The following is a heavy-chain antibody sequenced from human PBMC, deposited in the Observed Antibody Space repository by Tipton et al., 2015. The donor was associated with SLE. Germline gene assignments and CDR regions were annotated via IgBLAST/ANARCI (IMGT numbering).Heavy chain of an antibody. CDR1: GFTFSDYY. D-gene: IGHD2-8*02. V-gene: IGHV3-11*01. J-gene: IGHJ6*02. CDR3: ESHTDYYGMDV. CDR2: ISSSGSTI. Sequence: SLRLSCAASGFTFSDYYMGWIRQAPGKGLEWVSYISSSGSTIYYADSVKGRFTISRDNAKNSLYLQMNSLRAEDTAVYYCESHTDYYGMDVWGQGTTVTVSS.